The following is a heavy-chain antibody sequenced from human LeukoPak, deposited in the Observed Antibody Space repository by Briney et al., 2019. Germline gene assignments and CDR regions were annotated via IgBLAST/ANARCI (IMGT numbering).Heavy chain of an antibody. CDR3: AKGVALDSISWPNWFDP. V-gene: IGHV3-23*01. CDR1: GFTFSSYG. Sequence: GGSLRLSCAASGFTFSSYGMSWVRQAPGKGLEWVSAISGNGGTTYYADSVKGRFTISKDNSKNMLYLQMNSLRAEDTAVYHCAKGVALDSISWPNWFDPWGQGTLVTVSA. J-gene: IGHJ5*02. D-gene: IGHD6-13*01. CDR2: ISGNGGTT.